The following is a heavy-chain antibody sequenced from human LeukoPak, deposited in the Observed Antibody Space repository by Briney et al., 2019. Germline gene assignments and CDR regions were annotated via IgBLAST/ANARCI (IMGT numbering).Heavy chain of an antibody. CDR3: ARDLEEILVVTARRYFQH. CDR2: INPDSGGA. D-gene: IGHD2-21*02. Sequence: GGSVRVSCTASGFTFTGYYIHWVRQAPGQGVEWMGWINPDSGGADYAQKVQGRVTITRDTSISTAYMELSRLRSDDTAVYYCARDLEEILVVTARRYFQHWGQGTLVTVSS. CDR1: GFTFTGYY. V-gene: IGHV1-2*02. J-gene: IGHJ1*01.